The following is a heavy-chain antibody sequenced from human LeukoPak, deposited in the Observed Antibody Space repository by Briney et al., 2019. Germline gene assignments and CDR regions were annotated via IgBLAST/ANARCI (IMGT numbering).Heavy chain of an antibody. CDR2: ISGSGEST. CDR3: AELGITMIGGV. V-gene: IGHV3-23*01. J-gene: IGHJ6*04. CDR1: GFTFSTYG. D-gene: IGHD3-10*02. Sequence: GGSLRLSCAASGFTFSTYGMSWVRQAPGKGLEWVSGISGSGESTYYADSVKGRFTISRDNAKNSLYLQMNSLRAEDTAVYYCAELGITMIGGVWGKGTTVTISS.